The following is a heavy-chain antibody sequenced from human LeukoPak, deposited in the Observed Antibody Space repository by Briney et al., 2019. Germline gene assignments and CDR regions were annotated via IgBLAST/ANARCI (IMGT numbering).Heavy chain of an antibody. CDR3: GKAEAGTYYFDY. D-gene: IGHD6-19*01. V-gene: IGHV3-23*01. Sequence: QPGGSLRLSCAASGFIFRNYAMRWVRQAPGKGLEWVSAISGSGGDRFYADSVKGRFTISRDNSKNTLYLQMSSLRVEDTAVYFCGKAEAGTYYFDYWGQGTLVTVSS. CDR2: ISGSGGDR. J-gene: IGHJ4*02. CDR1: GFIFRNYA.